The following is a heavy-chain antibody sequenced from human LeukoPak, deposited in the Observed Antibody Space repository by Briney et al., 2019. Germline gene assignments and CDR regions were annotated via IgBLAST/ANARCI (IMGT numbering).Heavy chain of an antibody. CDR1: GFIFSSYW. CDR3: ASSEYYYDSPFDY. Sequence: GGSLRLSCAASGFIFSSYWMSWVRQAPGKGLEWVSAISGSGGSTYYADSVKGRFTISRDNSKNTLYLQMNSLRAEDTAVYYCASSEYYYDSPFDYWGQGTLVTVSS. D-gene: IGHD3-22*01. CDR2: ISGSGGST. J-gene: IGHJ4*02. V-gene: IGHV3-23*01.